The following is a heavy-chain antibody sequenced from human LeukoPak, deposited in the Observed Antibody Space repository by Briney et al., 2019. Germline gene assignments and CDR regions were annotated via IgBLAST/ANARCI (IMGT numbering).Heavy chain of an antibody. Sequence: PGGSLRLSCAASEFSVGSNYMTWVRQAPGKGLEWVSLIYSGGSTYYADSVKGRFTISRDNSKNTLYLQMNSLRAEDTAVYYCARDRLGDGYIREFDSWGQGTLVIVSS. J-gene: IGHJ4*02. CDR3: ARDRLGDGYIREFDS. CDR1: EFSVGSNY. V-gene: IGHV3-66*01. CDR2: IYSGGST. D-gene: IGHD5-24*01.